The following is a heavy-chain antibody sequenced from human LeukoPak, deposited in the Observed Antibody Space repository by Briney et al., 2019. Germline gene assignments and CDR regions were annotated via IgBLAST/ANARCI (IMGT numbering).Heavy chain of an antibody. D-gene: IGHD1-26*01. J-gene: IGHJ3*02. CDR2: IKQDGSEK. CDR3: ARPPKWELRTFDI. CDR1: GFTFSYSW. V-gene: IGHV3-7*01. Sequence: GGSLGLSGPPSGFTFSYSWMGWVRKAPGKGREGVANIKQDGSEKYYVDSVKGRFTISRDNAKNSLYLQMNSLRGEDTAVYYCARPPKWELRTFDIWGQGTVVTVSS.